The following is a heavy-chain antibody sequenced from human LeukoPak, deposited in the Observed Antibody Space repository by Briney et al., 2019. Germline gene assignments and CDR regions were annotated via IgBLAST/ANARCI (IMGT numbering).Heavy chain of an antibody. Sequence: ASVKVSCKASGYTFTGYYIHWVRQAPGQGLEWMGWINPNSGGTNYAQKFQGRVTMTRNTSISTAYMELSSLRSEDTAVYYCARGFNSGLDYYYYYMDVWGKGTTITISS. J-gene: IGHJ6*03. CDR1: GYTFTGYY. D-gene: IGHD6-19*01. CDR2: INPNSGGT. CDR3: ARGFNSGLDYYYYYMDV. V-gene: IGHV1-2*02.